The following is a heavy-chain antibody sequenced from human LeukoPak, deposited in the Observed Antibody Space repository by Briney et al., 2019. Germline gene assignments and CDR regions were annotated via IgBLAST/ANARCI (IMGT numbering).Heavy chain of an antibody. CDR2: IYQSGST. J-gene: IGHJ5*02. V-gene: IGHV4-30-2*01. CDR1: GGSISSGGYS. D-gene: IGHD3-22*01. Sequence: SETLSLTCPVSGGSISSGGYSWSWIRQPPGKGLEWIGYIYQSGSTYYNPSLKSRISMSVDRSKNQFSLKLSSVTAADTAIYYCARVHLVSDSSGNWFDPWGQGTLVTVSS. CDR3: ARVHLVSDSSGNWFDP.